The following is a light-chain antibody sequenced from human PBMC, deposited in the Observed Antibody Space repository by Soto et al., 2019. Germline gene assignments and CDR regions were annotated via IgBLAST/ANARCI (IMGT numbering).Light chain of an antibody. J-gene: IGKJ2*01. Sequence: DIQMTQSPSTLSASVGDRVTITCRASQSISMWLAWFQQRPGKAPKLLIYKASNLESGVPSRFSGSGSGTEFTLTISSLQPDDFATYYCQQYNSYSYTFGQGTKVDIK. V-gene: IGKV1-5*03. CDR2: KAS. CDR1: QSISMW. CDR3: QQYNSYSYT.